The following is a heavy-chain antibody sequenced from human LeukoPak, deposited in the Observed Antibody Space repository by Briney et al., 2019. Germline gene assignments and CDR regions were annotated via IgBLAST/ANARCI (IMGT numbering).Heavy chain of an antibody. J-gene: IGHJ5*02. D-gene: IGHD1-20*01. CDR1: GYRFSSNG. V-gene: IGHV1-18*01. Sequence: ASVKVSCKASGYRFSSNGISWVRQAPGQGLEWVGWVSTYNSETNYAPKFQGRVAMTKDTFTSTVYTELRSLRTDDTAVYYCALDNWNEFDPWGQGTLVTVSS. CDR2: VSTYNSET. CDR3: ALDNWNEFDP.